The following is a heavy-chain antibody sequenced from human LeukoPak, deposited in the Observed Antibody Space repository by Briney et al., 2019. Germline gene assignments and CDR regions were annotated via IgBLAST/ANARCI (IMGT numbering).Heavy chain of an antibody. J-gene: IGHJ4*02. V-gene: IGHV3-48*03. Sequence: GGSLRLSCAASGFTFSSYEMNWVRQAPGKGPEWVSYISSSGSTIYFADSVKGRFTISRDNAKNSLYLQMNSLRAEDTAVYYCARDRGEFDYWGQGTLVTVSS. CDR2: ISSSGSTI. CDR3: ARDRGEFDY. CDR1: GFTFSSYE.